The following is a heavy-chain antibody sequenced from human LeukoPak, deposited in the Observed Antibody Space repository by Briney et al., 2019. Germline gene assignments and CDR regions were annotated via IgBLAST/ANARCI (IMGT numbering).Heavy chain of an antibody. V-gene: IGHV4-34*01. CDR2: INHSGST. CDR3: ARKWELPKGIPFDY. Sequence: GSLRLSCAASGFTFSSYSMNWVRQAPGKGLEWIGEINHSGSTNYNPSLKSRVTISVDTSKNQFSLKLSSVTAADTAVYYCARKWELPKGIPFDYWGQGTLVTVSS. J-gene: IGHJ4*02. CDR1: GFTFSSYS. D-gene: IGHD1-26*01.